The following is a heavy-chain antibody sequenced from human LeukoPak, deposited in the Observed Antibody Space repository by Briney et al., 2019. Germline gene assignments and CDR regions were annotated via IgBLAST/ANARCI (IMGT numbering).Heavy chain of an antibody. CDR2: INPNSGGT. D-gene: IGHD3-16*01. CDR3: ARGVRGIYYYYYMDT. Sequence: ASVKVSCKASGYTFTGYYIHWVRQAPGQGLEWMGWINPNSGGTNYAQKFQGRVTMTRDTSISTAYMELSRLSSDDTAVYYCARGVRGIYYYYYMDTWGKGTTVTVSS. CDR1: GYTFTGYY. J-gene: IGHJ6*03. V-gene: IGHV1-2*02.